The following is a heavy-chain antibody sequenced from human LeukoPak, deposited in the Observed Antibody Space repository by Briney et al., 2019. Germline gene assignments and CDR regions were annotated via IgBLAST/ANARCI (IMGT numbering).Heavy chain of an antibody. D-gene: IGHD1-26*01. CDR1: GLSFSSSS. V-gene: IGHV3-48*02. Sequence: GGSLRLSCAASGLSFSSSSMHWVRQAPGKGLEWVSFISSSSSTKYYADSVKGRFTISRDNAKNSLYLQMSSLRDEDTAVYYCARDYGGSYFYYFDYWGQGTLVTVSS. CDR2: ISSSSSTK. CDR3: ARDYGGSYFYYFDY. J-gene: IGHJ4*02.